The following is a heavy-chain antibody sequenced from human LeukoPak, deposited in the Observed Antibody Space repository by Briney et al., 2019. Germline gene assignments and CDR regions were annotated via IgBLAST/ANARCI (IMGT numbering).Heavy chain of an antibody. CDR2: ISPDGSAE. CDR1: GFAFSSYW. V-gene: IGHV3-7*01. Sequence: GGSLRLSCVASGFAFSSYWMSWVRQAPGKGLELVANISPDGSAEDYVDSVRGRFAISRDNAKRSLYLQMNSLSPEDTAVYYCAKQAYSQFDYWGQGTLVSVSS. J-gene: IGHJ4*02. D-gene: IGHD4-11*01. CDR3: AKQAYSQFDY.